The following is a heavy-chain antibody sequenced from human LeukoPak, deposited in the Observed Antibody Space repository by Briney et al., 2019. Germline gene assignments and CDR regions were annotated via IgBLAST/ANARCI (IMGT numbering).Heavy chain of an antibody. CDR1: GFTFSCYT. CDR2: ICSCSDTI. CDR3: ARCGYSYYYLLADYDYYMDV. V-gene: IGHV3-48*04. J-gene: IGHJ6*03. Sequence: PGGSLRLSCAGSGFTFSCYTINWVRPAPGEGLEWGLYICSCSDTIYYADSVKGRFTISRDNAKNSLYLQMNSLRAEDTAVYYCARCGYSYYYLLADYDYYMDVWGKGTTVTVSS. D-gene: IGHD5-18*01.